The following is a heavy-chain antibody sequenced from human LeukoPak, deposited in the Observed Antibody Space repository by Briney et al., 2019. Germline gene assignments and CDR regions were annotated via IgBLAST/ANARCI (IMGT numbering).Heavy chain of an antibody. V-gene: IGHV4-39*07. CDR1: GGSISSSSYY. CDR2: IYYSGST. Sequence: SETLSLTCTVSGGSISSSSYYWGWIRQPPGKGLEWIGSIYYSGSTYYNPSLKSRVTISVDTSKNQFSLKLSSVTAADTAVYYCAREAEYYGGNRGGDYWGQGTLVTVSS. D-gene: IGHD4-23*01. J-gene: IGHJ4*02. CDR3: AREAEYYGGNRGGDY.